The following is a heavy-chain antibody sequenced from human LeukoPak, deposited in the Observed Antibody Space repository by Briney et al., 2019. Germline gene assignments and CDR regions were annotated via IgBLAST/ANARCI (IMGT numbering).Heavy chain of an antibody. V-gene: IGHV3-48*03. D-gene: IGHD2-2*01. Sequence: PGGFLRLSCAASGFTFRSYEMTWVRQAPGKGLEWVSYISSSGSTIYYADSVKGRFTISRDNAKNSLYLQMNSLRAEDTAVYYCARDSVVPAAKLHDYWGQGTLVTVSS. CDR1: GFTFRSYE. CDR3: ARDSVVPAAKLHDY. J-gene: IGHJ4*02. CDR2: ISSSGSTI.